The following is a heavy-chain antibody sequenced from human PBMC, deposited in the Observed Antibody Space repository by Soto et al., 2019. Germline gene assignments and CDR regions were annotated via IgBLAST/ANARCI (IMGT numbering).Heavy chain of an antibody. CDR1: GFTFNNYA. CDR3: AKLGSSTWSPHYYFDY. V-gene: IGHV3-23*01. CDR2: ITGSGSDT. D-gene: IGHD2-2*01. J-gene: IGHJ4*02. Sequence: EVQLLESGGGLVQPGGSLRLSCAASGFTFNNYAMGWVRQAPGKGLEWVSAITGSGSDTYYLDSVKGRFTISRDNSKNTLYLQMNSLRAEDTAICYCAKLGSSTWSPHYYFDYWGQGTLVTVPS.